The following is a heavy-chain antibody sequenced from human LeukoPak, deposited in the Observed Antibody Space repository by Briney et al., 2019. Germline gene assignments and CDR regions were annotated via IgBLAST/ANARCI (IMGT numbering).Heavy chain of an antibody. V-gene: IGHV4-59*01. J-gene: IGHJ3*02. CDR3: ARDNNPTYYDFWSGYYEGARAFDI. CDR2: MYYGGTA. D-gene: IGHD3-3*01. Sequence: SSETLSLTCAVSGDSISNYWWSWIRQPPGKGLEWIGYMYYGGTAKYNPSLRSRVTISGDTSKNQFSLKVTSVTAADTAVYYCARDNNPTYYDFWSGYYEGARAFDIWGQGTMVTVSS. CDR1: GDSISNYW.